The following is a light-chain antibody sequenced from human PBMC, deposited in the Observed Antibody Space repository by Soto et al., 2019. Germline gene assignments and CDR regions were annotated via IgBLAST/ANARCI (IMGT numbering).Light chain of an antibody. V-gene: IGLV2-8*01. CDR2: EVS. CDR3: RSYAGRNNYV. J-gene: IGLJ1*01. CDR1: SSNGGGYNY. Sequence: QSALTQPPSASGSPGQSVTLSCTGTSSNGGGYNYVSWYQQHPGKAPKLIIYEVSTRPSGVPDRFSGSKSGNTASLTVSGLPAEYEADYTCRSYAGRNNYVFGTGTKLTVL.